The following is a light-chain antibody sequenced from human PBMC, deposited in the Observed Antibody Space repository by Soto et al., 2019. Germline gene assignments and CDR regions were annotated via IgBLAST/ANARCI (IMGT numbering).Light chain of an antibody. CDR1: QSISSW. V-gene: IGKV1-5*03. J-gene: IGKJ1*01. Sequence: DIQLTQSPSTLSASVGDRVTITCRASQSISSWLAWYQQKPGKAPKFLIYKTSNLESGVPSRFSGSGSGTEFTLTISSLQPDDFATYYCQYDNNDCWTFGQGTKVEIK. CDR2: KTS. CDR3: QYDNNDCWT.